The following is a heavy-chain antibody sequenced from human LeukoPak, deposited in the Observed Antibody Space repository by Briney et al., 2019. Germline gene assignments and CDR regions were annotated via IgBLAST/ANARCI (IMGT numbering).Heavy chain of an antibody. CDR1: GGSFSGYY. Sequence: SETLSLTCAVYGGSFSGYYWTWIRQPPGKGLEWIGEINHSGNTNYNPSLKSRVTISVDTSKNQFSLKLSSVTAADTAVYYCARLAWGRLDYWGQGTLVTVSS. D-gene: IGHD7-27*01. J-gene: IGHJ4*02. CDR3: ARLAWGRLDY. V-gene: IGHV4-34*01. CDR2: INHSGNT.